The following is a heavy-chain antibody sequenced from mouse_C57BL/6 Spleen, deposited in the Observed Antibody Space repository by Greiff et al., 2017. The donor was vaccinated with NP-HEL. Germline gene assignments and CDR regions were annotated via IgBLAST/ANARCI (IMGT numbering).Heavy chain of an antibody. CDR2: TNPTNGRT. V-gene: IGHV1S81*02. CDR3: ARIKEIVSAYFDY. CDR1: GYTFTSYW. D-gene: IGHD6-2*01. Sequence: VQLQQSGADLVKAGASVKMSCKASGYTFTSYWMHWVKQRLGQGLEWFAETNPTNGRTYYNEKFKSKATLTVDKSSSTAYMLRSGPKFEDSAVYCGARIKEIVSAYFDYWGQGTALTISS. J-gene: IGHJ2*01.